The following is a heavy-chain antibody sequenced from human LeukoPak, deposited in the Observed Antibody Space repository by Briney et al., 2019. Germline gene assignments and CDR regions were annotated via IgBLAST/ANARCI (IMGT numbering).Heavy chain of an antibody. Sequence: GGSLRLSCAASGFTFSSYGMHWVRQAPGKGLEWVAVISYDGSDKYYADSVKGRFTISRDNSKKTLYLQMNSLRAEDTAVYYCAKDRSTSGYTYGYAIDYWGQGTLVTVSS. CDR2: ISYDGSDK. CDR3: AKDRSTSGYTYGYAIDY. J-gene: IGHJ4*02. D-gene: IGHD5-18*01. V-gene: IGHV3-30*18. CDR1: GFTFSSYG.